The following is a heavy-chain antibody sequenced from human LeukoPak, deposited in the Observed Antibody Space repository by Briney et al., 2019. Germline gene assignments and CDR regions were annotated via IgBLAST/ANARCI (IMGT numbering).Heavy chain of an antibody. CDR3: ARGVKGLRGAFDI. CDR2: IYYSGST. D-gene: IGHD3-10*01. V-gene: IGHV4-31*03. Sequence: SETLSLTCTVSGGXISSSSYYWSWVRQHPGKGLEWIGYIYYSGSTYSNPSLKSRLTMSVDISKNQFSLKLSSVTAADTAVYYCARGVKGLRGAFDIWGQGTMVTVSS. J-gene: IGHJ3*02. CDR1: GGXISSSSYY.